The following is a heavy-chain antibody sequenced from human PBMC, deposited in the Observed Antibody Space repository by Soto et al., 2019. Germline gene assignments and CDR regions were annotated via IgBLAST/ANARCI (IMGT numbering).Heavy chain of an antibody. J-gene: IGHJ6*02. V-gene: IGHV1-69*13. Sequence: SVKVSCKASGGTFSSYTISWVRQAPGQGLEWLGGIMPIFGRADYAQKFRGRVTITADESTTTAHMELSSLRSEDTAVYYCAGWWKEAGIGGNYYYGMDVGGQGTRVTVSS. CDR3: AGWWKEAGIGGNYYYGMDV. D-gene: IGHD6-19*01. CDR2: IMPIFGRA. CDR1: GGTFSSYT.